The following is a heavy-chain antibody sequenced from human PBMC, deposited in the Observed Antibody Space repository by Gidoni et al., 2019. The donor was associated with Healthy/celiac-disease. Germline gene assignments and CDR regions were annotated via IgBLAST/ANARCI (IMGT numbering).Heavy chain of an antibody. CDR1: GYTFTCYH. Sequence: HVQLLQSGAEVKKPGASVKVSCKASGYTFTCYHINCVLQATGQGLECMGWMNPNSGNTGYAQKFQGRVTMTRNTSISTAYMELSSLRSEDTAVYYCARSVLGIVVVNAAGYYYYGMDVWGQGTTVTVSS. CDR3: ARSVLGIVVVNAAGYYYYGMDV. D-gene: IGHD2-2*03. V-gene: IGHV1-8*01. CDR2: MNPNSGNT. J-gene: IGHJ6*02.